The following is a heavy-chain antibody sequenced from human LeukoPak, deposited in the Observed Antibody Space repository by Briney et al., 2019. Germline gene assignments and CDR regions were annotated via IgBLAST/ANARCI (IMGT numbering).Heavy chain of an antibody. D-gene: IGHD6-13*01. Sequence: GGSLRLSCVASGFTFSNFEMNWVRQAPGKGLEWVSYISSPGTHIYYADSVEGRFTISRDNGKNSLHLQMNSLRAEDTAVYYCVLRSSWNYYMDVWGKGTTVAVSS. CDR2: ISSPGTHI. J-gene: IGHJ6*03. CDR1: GFTFSNFE. V-gene: IGHV3-48*03. CDR3: VLRSSWNYYMDV.